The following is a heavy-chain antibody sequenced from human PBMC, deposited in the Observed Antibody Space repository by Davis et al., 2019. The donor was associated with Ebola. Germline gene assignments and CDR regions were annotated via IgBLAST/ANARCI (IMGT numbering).Heavy chain of an antibody. J-gene: IGHJ6*02. Sequence: GESLKTSCAASGFTFSSYSMNWVRQAPGKGLEWVSSISSSSSYIYYADSVKGRFTISRDNAKNSLYLQMNSLRAEDTAVYYCAREGGARYYYYGMDVWGQGTTVTVSS. CDR2: ISSSSSYI. D-gene: IGHD3-16*01. V-gene: IGHV3-21*01. CDR1: GFTFSSYS. CDR3: AREGGARYYYYGMDV.